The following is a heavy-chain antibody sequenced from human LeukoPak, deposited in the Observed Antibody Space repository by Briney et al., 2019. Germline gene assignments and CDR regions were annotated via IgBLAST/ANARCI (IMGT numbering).Heavy chain of an antibody. J-gene: IGHJ6*02. D-gene: IGHD3-9*01. CDR2: INPNSGVT. V-gene: IGHV1-2*06. Sequence: ASVKVSCKASGYTFTGYYMHWVRQAPGQGLEWMGRINPNSGVTNYAQKFQGRVTMTRDTSISTAYMELSRLRSDDTAVYYCARGSQGYDILTGSHYYGMDVWGQGTTVTVSS. CDR3: ARGSQGYDILTGSHYYGMDV. CDR1: GYTFTGYY.